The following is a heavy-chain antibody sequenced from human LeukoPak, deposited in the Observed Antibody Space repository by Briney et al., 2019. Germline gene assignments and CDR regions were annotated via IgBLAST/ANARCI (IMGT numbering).Heavy chain of an antibody. CDR1: GGSTSSSSYY. J-gene: IGHJ5*02. Sequence: SETLSLTCTVPGGSTSSSSYYWGWIRQPPGKGLEWIGSIYYSGSTYYNPSLKSRDTISVDTSKNQFSLELSYVTAADTAVYYCARQSRVEGWFDPWGQGTLVTVSS. V-gene: IGHV4-39*01. CDR3: ARQSRVEGWFDP. D-gene: IGHD2-15*01. CDR2: IYYSGST.